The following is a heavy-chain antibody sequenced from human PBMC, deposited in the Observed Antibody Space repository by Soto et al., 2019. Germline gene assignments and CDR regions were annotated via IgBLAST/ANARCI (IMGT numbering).Heavy chain of an antibody. CDR2: IYYSGST. V-gene: IGHV4-61*01. Sequence: PSETLSLTXTVSGGSVSSGSYYGSWIRQPPGKGLEWIGYIYYSGSTNYNPSLKSRVTISVDTSKNQFSLKLSSVTAADTAVYYCARVRHGPGGLYDFDYWGQGTLVTVSS. CDR1: GGSVSSGSYY. CDR3: ARVRHGPGGLYDFDY. D-gene: IGHD3-16*01. J-gene: IGHJ4*02.